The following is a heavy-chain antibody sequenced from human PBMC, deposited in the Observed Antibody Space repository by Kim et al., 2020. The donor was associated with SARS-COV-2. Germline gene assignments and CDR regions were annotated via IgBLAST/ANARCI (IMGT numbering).Heavy chain of an antibody. CDR2: ISSNGGST. CDR3: ARSPSITRIVDENYYYYYGMDV. Sequence: GGSLRLSCAASGFTFSSYAMHWVRQAPGKGLEYVSAISSNGGSTYYANSVKGRFTISRDNSKNTLYLQMGSLRAEDMAVYYCARSPSITRIVDENYYYYYGMDVWGQGTTVTVSS. V-gene: IGHV3-64*01. CDR1: GFTFSSYA. D-gene: IGHD3-22*01. J-gene: IGHJ6*02.